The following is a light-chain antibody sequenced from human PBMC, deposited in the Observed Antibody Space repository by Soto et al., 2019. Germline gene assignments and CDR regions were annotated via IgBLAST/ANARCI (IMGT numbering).Light chain of an antibody. V-gene: IGKV1-5*03. CDR2: KAS. CDR3: QQYNSYSYT. CDR1: QSISSW. Sequence: DSHMTQSPSTLSASVGDRVTITCRASQSISSWLAWYQQKPGKAPKLLIYKASSLESGVPSRFSGSGSGTEFTLTISSLQPDDFATYYCQQYNSYSYTFGQGTRLEIK. J-gene: IGKJ5*01.